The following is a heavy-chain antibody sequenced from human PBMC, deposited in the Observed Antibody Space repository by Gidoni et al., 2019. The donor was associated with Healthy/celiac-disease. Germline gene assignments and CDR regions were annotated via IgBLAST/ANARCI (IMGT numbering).Heavy chain of an antibody. CDR1: GFTFSSYA. CDR2: ISGSGGST. V-gene: IGHV3-23*01. Sequence: EVQLLESGGGLVQPGGYLRLSCAASGFTFSSYAMSWVRQAPGKGLEWVSAISGSGGSTYYADSVKGRFTISRDNSKNTLYLQMNSLRAEDTAVYYCAKGRGDPNWFDPWGQGTLVTVSS. J-gene: IGHJ5*02. D-gene: IGHD5-12*01. CDR3: AKGRGDPNWFDP.